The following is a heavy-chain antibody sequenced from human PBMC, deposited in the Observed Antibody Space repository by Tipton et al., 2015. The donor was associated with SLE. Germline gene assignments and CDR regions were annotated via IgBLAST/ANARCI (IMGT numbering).Heavy chain of an antibody. V-gene: IGHV3-48*01. J-gene: IGHJ6*02. Sequence: GSLRLSCVVSGFTFSGYSMDWVRQAPGKGLEWVSYISSGGISTHYADSLEGRFTISEDNAQNSLYLQMNSLRAEDTAVYYCAKARVVVNANDAMDGWGQGTTVTVSS. CDR3: AKARVVVNANDAMDG. CDR2: ISSGGIST. D-gene: IGHD2-15*01. CDR1: GFTFSGYS.